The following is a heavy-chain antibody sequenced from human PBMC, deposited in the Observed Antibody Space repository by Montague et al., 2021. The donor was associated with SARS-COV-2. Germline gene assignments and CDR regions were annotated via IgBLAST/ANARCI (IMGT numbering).Heavy chain of an antibody. V-gene: IGHV4-4*02. CDR2: IYHSGST. D-gene: IGHD3-10*01. J-gene: IGHJ4*02. CDR1: GGSISSSNW. Sequence: SETRSLTCAVSGGSISSSNWWRWVRQPPGKGLEWIGEIYHSGSTNYNPSLKSRVTISVDKSKNQFSLKLTSVTAADTAVYYCASRGAGWSGSHPERFDYWGQGTLVTVSS. CDR3: ASRGAGWSGSHPERFDY.